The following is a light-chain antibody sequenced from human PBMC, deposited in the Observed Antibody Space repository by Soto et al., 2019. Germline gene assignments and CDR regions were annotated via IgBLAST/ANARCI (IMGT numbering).Light chain of an antibody. CDR2: LGS. V-gene: IGKV2-28*01. J-gene: IGKJ2*01. CDR3: MQALQTPSST. CDR1: QSLLHSNGYNY. Sequence: DIVMTQSPLSLPVTPGEPASISCRSSQSLLHSNGYNYLDWYLQKPGQSPQLLIYLGSNRASGVPDRFSGSGSGTDFTLKIRRVEAEDVGVYYCMQALQTPSSTFGQGTKLEIK.